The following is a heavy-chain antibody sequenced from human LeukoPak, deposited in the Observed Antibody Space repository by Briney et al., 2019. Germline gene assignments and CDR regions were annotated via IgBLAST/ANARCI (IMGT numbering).Heavy chain of an antibody. J-gene: IGHJ4*02. V-gene: IGHV4-59*01. CDR2: IYYSGST. CDR1: GGSISSYY. D-gene: IGHD3-22*01. Sequence: PSETLSLTCTVSGGSISSYYWSWIRQPPGKGLEWIGYIYYSGSTNYNPSLKSRVTISVDTSKNQFSLKLSSVTAADTAVYYCARDLDSSGYHIFDYWGQGALVTVSS. CDR3: ARDLDSSGYHIFDY.